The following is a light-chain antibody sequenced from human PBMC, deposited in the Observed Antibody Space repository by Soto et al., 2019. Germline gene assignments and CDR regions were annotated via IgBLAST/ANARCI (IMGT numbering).Light chain of an antibody. CDR1: QGIAPY. V-gene: IGKV1-27*01. CDR3: QKYNSAPLT. Sequence: DVQMTQSPSSLSASVGDRVTITCRASQGIAPYLAWFQHKPGKDPILLIYATSTLQSGVPSRFSGSGSGTDFTLTISSLQPEDVATYYCQKYNSAPLTFGGGTKVEIK. CDR2: ATS. J-gene: IGKJ4*01.